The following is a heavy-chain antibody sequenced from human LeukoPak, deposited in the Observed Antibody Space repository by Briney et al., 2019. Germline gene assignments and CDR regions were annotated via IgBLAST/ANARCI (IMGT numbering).Heavy chain of an antibody. Sequence: GASVKVSCKASGYTFTNYGITWLRQAPGQGLEWMGWINPNSGGTNYAQKFQGRVTMTRDTSISTAYMELSRLRSDDTAVYYCARDDLYDSSGYYVYWGQGTLVTVSS. V-gene: IGHV1-2*02. CDR1: GYTFTNYG. J-gene: IGHJ4*02. CDR3: ARDDLYDSSGYYVY. D-gene: IGHD3-22*01. CDR2: INPNSGGT.